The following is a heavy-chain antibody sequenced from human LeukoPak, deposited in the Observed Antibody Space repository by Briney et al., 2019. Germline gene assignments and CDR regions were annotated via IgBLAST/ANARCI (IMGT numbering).Heavy chain of an antibody. CDR2: INTYNGDT. D-gene: IGHD3-16*01. J-gene: IGHJ4*02. CDR3: ARGIRSPLFDY. V-gene: IGHV1-18*01. Sequence: ASVKVSCKASGYTFTHYGITWVRQAPGQGLAWMGWINTYNGDTKCAQKLQGRVIMTTDTSTSTAFMELRSLRSDDSAVYYCARGIRSPLFDYWGLGTLVTVSP. CDR1: GYTFTHYG.